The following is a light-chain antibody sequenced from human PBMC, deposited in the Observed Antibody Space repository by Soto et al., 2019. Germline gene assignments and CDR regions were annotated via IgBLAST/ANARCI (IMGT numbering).Light chain of an antibody. Sequence: EVVLTQSPGTLSLSPVEIGRPSFMVSQSLRYRYIAWYQQNPGQAPRLLIYGASSRATGIPDRFSGSGSGTDFTLTISRLEPQDSAVYFCQQYTGPPTTFGQGTRLEI. J-gene: IGKJ5*01. CDR3: QQYTGPPTT. V-gene: IGKV3-20*01. CDR1: QSLRYRY. CDR2: GAS.